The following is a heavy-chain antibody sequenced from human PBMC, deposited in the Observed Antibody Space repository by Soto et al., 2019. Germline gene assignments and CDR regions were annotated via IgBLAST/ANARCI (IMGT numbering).Heavy chain of an antibody. J-gene: IGHJ4*02. V-gene: IGHV3-15*01. Sequence: EVQLVDSGGGVVKPGGSLRLSCAASGFTFSNAWMSWVRQAPGKALEWVGRIKRKTDGGTTDYAAPVKGRFTISSDDSTNTLYRQMNSLTTEDTGVYYCTTSGSQGSYGSGSYYPFDYWGKVTLVTVSA. D-gene: IGHD3-10*01. CDR1: GFTFSNAW. CDR3: TTSGSQGSYGSGSYYPFDY. CDR2: IKRKTDGGTT.